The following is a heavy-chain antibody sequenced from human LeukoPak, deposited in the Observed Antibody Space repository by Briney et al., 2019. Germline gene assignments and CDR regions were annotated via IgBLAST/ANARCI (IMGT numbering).Heavy chain of an antibody. CDR1: GFNVSSNY. CDR2: IYSGGST. V-gene: IGHV3-53*01. Sequence: GGSLRLSCVASGFNVSSNYMSWVRQAPGKGLEWVSVIYSGGSTYYADSVKGRFTISRDNSKNTLYLQMNSLRAEDTAVYYCASGSGSYRTPYYYMDVWGTGTTVTVSS. J-gene: IGHJ6*03. CDR3: ASGSGSYRTPYYYMDV. D-gene: IGHD3-10*01.